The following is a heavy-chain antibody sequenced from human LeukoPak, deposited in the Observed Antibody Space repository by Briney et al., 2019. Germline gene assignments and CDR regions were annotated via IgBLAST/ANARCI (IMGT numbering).Heavy chain of an antibody. CDR1: GFTFRSYA. CDR3: AKPTLGWFDP. J-gene: IGHJ5*02. Sequence: GGSLRLSCAASGFTFRSYAMSWVRQAPGKGLEWVSSISGGGSNTYYADSVKGRFTISRDNSKNTLYLLMNSLRAEDTAVYYCAKPTLGWFDPWGQGTLVTVSS. V-gene: IGHV3-23*01. CDR2: ISGGGSNT.